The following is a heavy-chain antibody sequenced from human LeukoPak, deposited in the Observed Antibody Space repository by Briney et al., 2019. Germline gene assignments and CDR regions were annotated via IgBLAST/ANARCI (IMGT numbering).Heavy chain of an antibody. CDR3: AKGWYHYDSGSYPEFDY. J-gene: IGHJ4*02. CDR2: ISYDGSDK. V-gene: IGHV3-30*18. Sequence: PGGSLRLSCAGSGFTFSDYGMHWVRQAPGKGLEWVAVISYDGSDKFYGDSVKGRFTISRDNSKNTLYLQVNSLRAEDTAVYYCAKGWYHYDSGSYPEFDYWGQGTLVTVSS. D-gene: IGHD3-10*01. CDR1: GFTFSDYG.